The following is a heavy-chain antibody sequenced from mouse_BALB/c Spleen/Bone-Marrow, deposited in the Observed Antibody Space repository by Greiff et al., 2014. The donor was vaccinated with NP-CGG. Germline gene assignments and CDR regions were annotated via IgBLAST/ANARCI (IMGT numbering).Heavy chain of an antibody. CDR1: GYTFTEYI. CDR2: FFPGSGSI. CDR3: ARHEDLDIRRRLGAMDY. D-gene: IGHD2-12*01. J-gene: IGHJ4*01. V-gene: IGHV1-62-2*01. Sequence: QVQLKQSGAELVKPGASVKLSCKASGYTFTEYIIHWIKQRSGQGLEWIGRFFPGSGSIKYNEKFKDKATLTADKSSSTVYMELSRLTSEDSAVYFCARHEDLDIRRRLGAMDYWGQGTSVTVSS.